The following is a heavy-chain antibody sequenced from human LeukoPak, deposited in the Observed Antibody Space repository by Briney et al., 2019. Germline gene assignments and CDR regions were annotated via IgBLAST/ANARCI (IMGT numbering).Heavy chain of an antibody. CDR2: INPNSGGT. CDR1: GYTFTGYY. J-gene: IGHJ3*02. D-gene: IGHD2-15*01. Sequence: ASVKVSCKASGYTFTGYYMHWVRQAPGQGLEWMGWINPNSGGTNYAQKFQGRVTMTRDTSISTAYMELSRLRSDDTAVYYCASGREYCSGGSCYLSDDAFDIWGQGTMVTVSS. CDR3: ASGREYCSGGSCYLSDDAFDI. V-gene: IGHV1-2*02.